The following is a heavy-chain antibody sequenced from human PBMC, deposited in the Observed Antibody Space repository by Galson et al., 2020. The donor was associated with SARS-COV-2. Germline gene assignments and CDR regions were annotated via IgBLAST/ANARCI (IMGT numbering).Heavy chain of an antibody. J-gene: IGHJ3*02. D-gene: IGHD1-7*01. V-gene: IGHV3-21*01. CDR2: ISSSNNYI. CDR1: GFTITSYN. CDR3: ARELEPKLELGACDI. Sequence: GGSLRLSCAASGFTITSYNIHWVRQAPGKGLEWVSSISSSNNYIYYADSVKGRFTGSGDYAKNSVYLQMSSLRVEDTAVYYWARELEPKLELGACDIWGQGTMVTVS.